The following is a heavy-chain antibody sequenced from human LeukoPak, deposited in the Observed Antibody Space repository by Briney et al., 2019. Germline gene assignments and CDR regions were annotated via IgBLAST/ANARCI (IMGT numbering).Heavy chain of an antibody. J-gene: IGHJ6*04. CDR1: GGSISSGGYA. D-gene: IGHD3-10*01. V-gene: IGHV4-30-2*01. CDR3: ARGTPDYYGSGSYYVAYGMDV. CDR2: IYHSGST. Sequence: SETLSLTCAVSGGSISSGGYAWSWIRQPPGKGLEGIGYIYHSGSTYYNPSLKSRVTISVHRSKNQFSLRVSSVTAADTGVYYCARGTPDYYGSGSYYVAYGMDVWGKGTTVTASS.